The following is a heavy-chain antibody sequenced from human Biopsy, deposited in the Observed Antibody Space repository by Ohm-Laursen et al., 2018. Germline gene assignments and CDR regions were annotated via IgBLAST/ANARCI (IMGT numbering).Heavy chain of an antibody. CDR3: ARGRRTSGWPYFAN. D-gene: IGHD6-19*01. CDR1: GDSLSSGPDN. J-gene: IGHJ4*02. CDR2: IYSGGNT. V-gene: IGHV4-61*01. Sequence: TLSLTCTVSGDSLSSGPDNWSWIRQPPGQGLEYIVFIYSGGNTNYNPSLQNRVTMSVDTSKNQFSLKLSSVIAADTAVYYCARGRRTSGWPYFANWGQGTLVTVSS.